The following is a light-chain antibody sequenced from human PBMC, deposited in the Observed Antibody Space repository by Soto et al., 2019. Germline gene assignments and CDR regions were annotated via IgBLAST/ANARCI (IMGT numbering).Light chain of an antibody. J-gene: IGLJ1*01. CDR1: SSDVGGYNY. V-gene: IGLV2-11*01. CDR2: DVS. Sequence: QSALTQPRSVSGSPGQSVTISCTGTSSDVGGYNYVSWYQQHPGKAPKLMIYDVSKRPSGVPDRFSGSKSSNTASLTISGLQAEDEADYYCCSYAGSWAYVFGTGTKLTVL. CDR3: CSYAGSWAYV.